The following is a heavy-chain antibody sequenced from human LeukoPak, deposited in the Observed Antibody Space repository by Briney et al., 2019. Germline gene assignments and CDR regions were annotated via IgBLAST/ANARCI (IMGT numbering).Heavy chain of an antibody. CDR3: ARVGSDYYDSSGYYDY. J-gene: IGHJ4*02. CDR2: MNPNSGNT. Sequence: ASVKVSCKASGCTFTSYVISWVRQAPGQGLEWMGWMNPNSGNTGYAQKFQGRVTMTRNTSISTAYMELSSLRSEDTAVYYCARVGSDYYDSSGYYDYWGQGTLVTVSS. CDR1: GCTFTSYV. D-gene: IGHD3-22*01. V-gene: IGHV1-8*02.